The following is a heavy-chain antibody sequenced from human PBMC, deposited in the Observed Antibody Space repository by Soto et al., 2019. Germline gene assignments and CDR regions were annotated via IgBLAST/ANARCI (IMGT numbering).Heavy chain of an antibody. Sequence: SETLSLTCAVSGGSISSSNWWSWVRQPPGKGLEWIGEIYHSGSTNYNPSLKSRVTISVDKSKNQFSLKLSSVTAADTAVYYCARGHDVVAELYYYYYGMDVWAQGTTDPVSS. V-gene: IGHV4-4*02. CDR3: ARGHDVVAELYYYYYGMDV. CDR1: GGSISSSNW. D-gene: IGHD2-15*01. J-gene: IGHJ6*02. CDR2: IYHSGST.